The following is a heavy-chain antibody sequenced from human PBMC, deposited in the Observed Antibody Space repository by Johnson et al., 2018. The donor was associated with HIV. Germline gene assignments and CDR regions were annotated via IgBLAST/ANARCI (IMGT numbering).Heavy chain of an antibody. CDR3: QIVVVPAAISICGGDCYSFLFSLDAFDI. D-gene: IGHD2-2*01. CDR1: GFTFSDYA. J-gene: IGHJ3*02. CDR2: ISDDGTNK. V-gene: IGHV3-30-3*01. Sequence: QVQLVESGGGVVQPGRSLTLSCIGSGFTFSDYAIHWVRQAPGKGLEWVAVISDDGTNKYYADSVKGRFTISRDDSKNTLYLQMNSLKTEDTAVYYWQIVVVPAAISICGGDCYSFLFSLDAFDIWGQGTMVTVSS.